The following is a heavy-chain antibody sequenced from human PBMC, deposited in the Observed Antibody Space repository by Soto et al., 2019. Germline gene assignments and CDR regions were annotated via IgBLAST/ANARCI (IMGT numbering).Heavy chain of an antibody. V-gene: IGHV1-3*01. CDR2: INAGHGNT. Sequence: ASVKVSCKASGYTFTSYAMHWVRQAPGQRLEWMGWINAGHGNTKYSQKFQGRVTITADESTSTAYMELSSLRSEDTAVYYCARGPWDDAFDIWGQGTMVTVSS. CDR3: ARGPWDDAFDI. CDR1: GYTFTSYA. J-gene: IGHJ3*02. D-gene: IGHD1-26*01.